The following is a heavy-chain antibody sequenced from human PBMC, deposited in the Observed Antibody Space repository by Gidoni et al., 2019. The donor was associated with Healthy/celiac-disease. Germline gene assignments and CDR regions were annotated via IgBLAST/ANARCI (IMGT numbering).Heavy chain of an antibody. D-gene: IGHD6-6*01. Sequence: QVQLQQWGAGLLKPSETLSLTCAVYGGSFSGYYWSRIRKPPGKGLEWIGEINHSGSTNYNPSLKSRVTISVDTSKNQFSLKLSSVTAADTAVYYCARVSGWRGRIAARPEYWGQGTLVTVSS. CDR1: GGSFSGYY. J-gene: IGHJ4*02. V-gene: IGHV4-34*01. CDR3: ARVSGWRGRIAARPEY. CDR2: INHSGST.